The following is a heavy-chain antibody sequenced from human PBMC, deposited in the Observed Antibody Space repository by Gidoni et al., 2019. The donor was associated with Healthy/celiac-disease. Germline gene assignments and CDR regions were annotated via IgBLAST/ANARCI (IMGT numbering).Heavy chain of an antibody. Sequence: EVQLVESGGGLVQPGGSLRLSCAASGFTFSSYWMSWVRQAPGKGLEWVANIKQDGSEKYYVDSVKGRFTISRDNAKNSLYLQMNSLRAEDTAVYYCASTTGGWFGELFLDYWGQGTLVTVSS. CDR3: ASTTGGWFGELFLDY. J-gene: IGHJ4*02. D-gene: IGHD3-10*01. V-gene: IGHV3-7*01. CDR2: IKQDGSEK. CDR1: GFTFSSYW.